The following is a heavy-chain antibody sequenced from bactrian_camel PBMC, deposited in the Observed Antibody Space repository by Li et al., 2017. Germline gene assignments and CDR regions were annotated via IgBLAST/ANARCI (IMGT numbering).Heavy chain of an antibody. V-gene: IGHV3S55*01. D-gene: IGHD3*01. CDR2: ISGDGRT. CDR3: AKADCSSGSVCMWLNFAY. Sequence: QLVESGGGSVQAGGSLRLSCVVSGYTLPMNMGWFRRLPGQEREGVAVISGDGRTNYADSVKGRFTVSRDNDKNTLYLQLNSLKTEDTAMYYCAKADCSSGSVCMWLNFAYWGQGTQVTVS. J-gene: IGHJ4*01. CDR1: GYTLPMN.